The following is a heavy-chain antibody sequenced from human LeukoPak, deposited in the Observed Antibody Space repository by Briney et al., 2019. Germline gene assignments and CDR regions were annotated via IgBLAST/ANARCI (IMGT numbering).Heavy chain of an antibody. V-gene: IGHV3-74*01. CDR3: ATATFYVTSGYFPS. D-gene: IGHD3-22*01. J-gene: IGHJ5*02. CDR2: ISGDKSHI. Sequence: GGSLRLSCVGSGFTFSTPWIHWVRQAPGQGLVWVSGISGDKSHIAYADPVKGRFTISRDNAKNTLHLQMNSLRDEDTAVYYCATATFYVTSGYFPSWGQGTLVTVSS. CDR1: GFTFSTPW.